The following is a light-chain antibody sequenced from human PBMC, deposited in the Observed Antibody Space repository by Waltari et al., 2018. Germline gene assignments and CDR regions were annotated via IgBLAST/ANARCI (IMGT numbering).Light chain of an antibody. CDR2: GAS. J-gene: IGKJ1*01. CDR3: HQHHTTPWT. V-gene: IGKV3-15*01. CDR1: QSISSN. Sequence: EIVMTQSPVTLSVSPGERATLSCRASQSISSNLAWYQQKPGQSPRLLIHGASTRATGIPARFSGSGSGTDFTLTISSLQAEDVAVYYCHQHHTTPWTFGQGTEVEI.